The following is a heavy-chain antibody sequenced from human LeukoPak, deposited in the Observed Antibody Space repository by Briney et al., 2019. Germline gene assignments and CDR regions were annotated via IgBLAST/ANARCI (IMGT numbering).Heavy chain of an antibody. CDR3: AKVTRRYCTNGVCYGAGNDY. CDR1: GFTFSSYA. Sequence: QPGRSLRLSCAASGFTFSSYAMTWVRQAPGKGLEWVSAISASGGSTYYADSVKGRFTISRDNSKNTLYLQMNSLRAEDTAVYYCAKVTRRYCTNGVCYGAGNDYWGQGTLVTVSS. V-gene: IGHV3-23*01. J-gene: IGHJ4*02. D-gene: IGHD2-8*01. CDR2: ISASGGST.